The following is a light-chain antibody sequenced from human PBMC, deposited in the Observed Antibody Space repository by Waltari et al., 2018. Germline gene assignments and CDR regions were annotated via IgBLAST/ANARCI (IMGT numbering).Light chain of an antibody. CDR3: QKYESLPAT. V-gene: IGKV3-20*01. CDR1: QSIGIY. CDR2: HAS. J-gene: IGKJ1*01. Sequence: IVLTQSPGTLSLSPGERATLSCRASQSIGIYLAWYQQKPGQAPRLLMYHASTRATGIPDRFSGSGSGTDSSLTISRLEPEDFAVYYCQKYESLPATFGQGTKVEIK.